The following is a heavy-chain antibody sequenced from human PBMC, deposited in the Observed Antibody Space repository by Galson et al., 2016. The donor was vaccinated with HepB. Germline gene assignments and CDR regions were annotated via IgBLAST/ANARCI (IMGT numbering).Heavy chain of an antibody. V-gene: IGHV3-53*01. J-gene: IGHJ5*02. Sequence: SLRLSCAASGFTVSSQYITWVRQAPGKGLEWVSIIHNGGNTYYADSVKGRFTISRDNSKNTVYLQMNSLRDEDTAVYYCASFGTWGQGALVTVSP. CDR1: GFTVSSQY. CDR2: IHNGGNT. CDR3: ASFGT. D-gene: IGHD3-3*01.